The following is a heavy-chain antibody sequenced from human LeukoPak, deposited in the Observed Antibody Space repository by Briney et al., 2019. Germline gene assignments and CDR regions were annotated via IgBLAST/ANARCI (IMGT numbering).Heavy chain of an antibody. CDR2: FDPEDGET. Sequence: ASVKVSCKVSGYTLTELSMHWVRQAPGKGLEWMGGFDPEDGETIYAQKFQGRVTMTEDTSTDTAYMELSSLRSEDTAVYYCATGSSYGDYAARGENWFVPWGQGTLVTVSS. CDR1: GYTLTELS. V-gene: IGHV1-24*01. J-gene: IGHJ5*02. CDR3: ATGSSYGDYAARGENWFVP. D-gene: IGHD4-17*01.